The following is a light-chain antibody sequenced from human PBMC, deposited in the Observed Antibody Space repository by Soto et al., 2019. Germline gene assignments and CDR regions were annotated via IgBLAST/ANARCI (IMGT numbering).Light chain of an antibody. CDR3: QQYHNSPIT. J-gene: IGKJ5*01. CDR1: QYVSNK. CDR2: DAS. V-gene: IGKV3D-15*02. Sequence: EIVMTQSPATLSVSPGETATLSCRASQYVSNKVAWYQQKPGQAPRLLIYDASNRATGIPDRFSGSGSGTDFTLTISRLEPEDFAVYYCQQYHNSPITFGQGTRLEIK.